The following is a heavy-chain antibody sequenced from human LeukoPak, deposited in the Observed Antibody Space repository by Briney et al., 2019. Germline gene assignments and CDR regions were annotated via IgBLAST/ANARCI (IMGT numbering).Heavy chain of an antibody. CDR2: IYYSGST. CDR3: ARVYSSSWQTAFDI. CDR1: GGSISSYY. J-gene: IGHJ3*02. D-gene: IGHD6-13*01. V-gene: IGHV4-59*01. Sequence: PSETLSLTCTVSGGSISSYYWSWIRQPPGKGLEWIGYIYYSGSTNYNPSLKSRVTISVDTSKNQFSLKLSSVTAADTAVYYCARVYSSSWQTAFDIWGQGTMVTVFS.